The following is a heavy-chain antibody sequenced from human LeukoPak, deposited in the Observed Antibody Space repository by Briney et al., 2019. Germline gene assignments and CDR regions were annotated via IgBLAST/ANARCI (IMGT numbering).Heavy chain of an antibody. Sequence: GGSLRLSCAASGFTVSSNYMSCVRQAPGKGLERVSVIYSGGSTYYADSVKGRFTISRDNSKNTLYLQMNSLRAEDTAVYYCARAYCGGDCYPGDYYFDYWGQGTLVTVSS. CDR2: IYSGGST. CDR1: GFTVSSNY. V-gene: IGHV3-66*01. J-gene: IGHJ4*02. D-gene: IGHD2-21*02. CDR3: ARAYCGGDCYPGDYYFDY.